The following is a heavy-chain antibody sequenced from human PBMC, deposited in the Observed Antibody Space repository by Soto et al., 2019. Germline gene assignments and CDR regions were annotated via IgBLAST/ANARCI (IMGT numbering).Heavy chain of an antibody. J-gene: IGHJ3*01. V-gene: IGHV3-74*01. D-gene: IGHD2-21*02. CDR1: GFTFNYYW. CDR3: ARGDRGGFDL. CDR2: IHSDGSST. Sequence: EVQLVESAGGLVQRGGSLRLSCAASGFTFNYYWMHWVRQAPGQGLVWVSHIHSDGSSTTYADSVKGRFTISRDNAKNTLYLQMNGVRAEDTAVYYCARGDRGGFDLWGQGTTVTVSS.